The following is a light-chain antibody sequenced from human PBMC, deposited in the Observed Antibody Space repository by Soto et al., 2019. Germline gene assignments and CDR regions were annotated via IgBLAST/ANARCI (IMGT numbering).Light chain of an antibody. CDR3: QQYNTYSRT. J-gene: IGKJ1*01. CDR2: KAS. CDR1: QSISTS. V-gene: IGKV1-5*03. Sequence: DIQMTQSPSTLSASVGDRVTVTCRASQSISTSLAWYQQKPGKAPKLLIYKASNLESGVPSRFSGSGAGTEFTLTISSLQPDDFATYYCQQYNTYSRTFGQATKVDIK.